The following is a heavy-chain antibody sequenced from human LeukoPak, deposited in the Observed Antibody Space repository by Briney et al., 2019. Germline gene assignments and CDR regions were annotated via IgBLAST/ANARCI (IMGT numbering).Heavy chain of an antibody. V-gene: IGHV3-23*01. CDR2: ISGSGDST. D-gene: IGHD6-13*01. CDR3: AKTRPLDSSSWSHGDY. J-gene: IGHJ4*02. Sequence: GGSLRLSCAASGFTFSSFAMTWVRQAPGKGLEWVSAISGSGDSTYYGDSVKGRFTISRDNSKNTLYLQMNSLRAEDTAVYCCAKTRPLDSSSWSHGDYWGQGTLVTVSS. CDR1: GFTFSSFA.